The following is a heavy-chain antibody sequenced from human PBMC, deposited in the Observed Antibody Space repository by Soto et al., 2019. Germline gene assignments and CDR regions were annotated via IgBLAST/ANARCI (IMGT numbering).Heavy chain of an antibody. D-gene: IGHD1-26*01. J-gene: IGHJ3*02. CDR2: IYYSGNT. CDR1: GGSITTGGRY. V-gene: IGHV4-31*02. CDR3: AQALVFSGGDGFDI. Sequence: QVRLQEWGPGLVKPSQTLSLKCSVSGGSITTGGRYWSWIRQLPGKGLAWIGDIYYSGNTYHYASLKSRVTMSVEAAKNQFSLKLSSVTAADPAVYYCAQALVFSGGDGFDIWGQGRLVTVSS.